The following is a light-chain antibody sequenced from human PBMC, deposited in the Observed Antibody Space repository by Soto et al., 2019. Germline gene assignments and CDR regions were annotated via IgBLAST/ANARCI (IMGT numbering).Light chain of an antibody. CDR3: QQYDNWPPLT. CDR2: GAS. CDR1: QSVRRS. Sequence: EIVMTQSTATLSVSPGEGATLSCRASQSVRRSFAWYQQQPGQAPRLLIYGASTRATGIPARFSGSGSGTEFTLTISSLKSEDFAVYYCQQYDNWPPLTFGGGTKVEI. J-gene: IGKJ4*01. V-gene: IGKV3-15*01.